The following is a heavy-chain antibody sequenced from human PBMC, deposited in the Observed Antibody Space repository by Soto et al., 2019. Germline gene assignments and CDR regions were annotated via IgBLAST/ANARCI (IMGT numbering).Heavy chain of an antibody. D-gene: IGHD2-8*01. CDR1: GGSISSYY. V-gene: IGHV4-59*01. Sequence: PWETLSLTCTVSGGSISSYYWSWIRQPPGNGLEWIGYIYYSGSTNYNPSLKSRVTISVDTSKNQFSLKLSSVTAADTAVYYCARGKWVWFDPWGQGTLVTVSS. J-gene: IGHJ5*02. CDR3: ARGKWVWFDP. CDR2: IYYSGST.